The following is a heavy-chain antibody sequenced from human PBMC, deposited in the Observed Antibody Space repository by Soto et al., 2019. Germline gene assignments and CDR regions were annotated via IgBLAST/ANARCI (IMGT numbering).Heavy chain of an antibody. CDR3: ARDKAGPYSSSWYYYGMDV. Sequence: EVQLVESGGGLVKPGGSLRLSCAASGFTFSSYSMNWVRQAPGKGLEWVSSISSSSSYIYYADSVKGRFTISRDNAKNSLYLQMNSLRAEDTAVYYCARDKAGPYSSSWYYYGMDVWGQGTTVTVSS. J-gene: IGHJ6*02. V-gene: IGHV3-21*01. CDR1: GFTFSSYS. CDR2: ISSSSSYI. D-gene: IGHD6-13*01.